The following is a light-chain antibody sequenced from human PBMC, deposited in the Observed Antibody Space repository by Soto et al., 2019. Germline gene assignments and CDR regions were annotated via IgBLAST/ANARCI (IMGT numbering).Light chain of an antibody. Sequence: DIVMTQSPATLSVSPGERATLSCRASQNVRNNLAWYQQKPGQAPRLLIFGASTRATGTPARFSGSGSGTEFTLTISSLQSEDFAVYYCQHYNEWPPWTFGQGTKVDNK. CDR1: QNVRNN. V-gene: IGKV3-15*01. CDR2: GAS. CDR3: QHYNEWPPWT. J-gene: IGKJ1*01.